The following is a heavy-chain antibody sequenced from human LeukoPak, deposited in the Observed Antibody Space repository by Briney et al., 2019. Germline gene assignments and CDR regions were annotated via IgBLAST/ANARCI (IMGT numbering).Heavy chain of an antibody. V-gene: IGHV3-9*01. CDR3: AKDLSSGPPYSMDV. CDR1: GLTFDDYA. D-gene: IGHD3-22*01. J-gene: IGHJ6*02. CDR2: VSWNSGSL. Sequence: PGGSLRLSCAASGLTFDDYAMHWVRQAPGKGLEWVSSVSWNSGSLGYADSVKGRFTISRDNAKNSLYLQMNSLSTEDTALYYCAKDLSSGPPYSMDVWGQGTTVTVSS.